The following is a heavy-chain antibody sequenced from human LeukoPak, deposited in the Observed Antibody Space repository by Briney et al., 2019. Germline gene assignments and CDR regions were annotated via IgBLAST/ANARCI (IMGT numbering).Heavy chain of an antibody. CDR3: AKLLLETGGIGEEFVY. Sequence: GGSLRLSCAASGFTFSSYAMYWVRQAPGKGLEWVAFIRYDGNKKYYADSVKGRFTISRDNSRNTVYLQMNSLTSEDTAVYYCAKLLLETGGIGEEFVYWGQGTLVTVSS. CDR1: GFTFSSYA. V-gene: IGHV3-30*02. J-gene: IGHJ4*02. CDR2: IRYDGNKK. D-gene: IGHD1-26*01.